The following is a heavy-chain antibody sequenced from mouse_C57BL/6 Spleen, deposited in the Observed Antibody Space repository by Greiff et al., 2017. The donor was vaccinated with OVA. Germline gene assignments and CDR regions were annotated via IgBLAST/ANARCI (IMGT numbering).Heavy chain of an antibody. CDR3: PISTVVGAMDY. Sequence: VQRVESGAELVRPGASVTLSCKASGYTFTDYEMHWVKQTPVHGLEWIGAIDPETGGTAYNQKFKGKAILTADKSSSTAYMELRSLTSEDSAVYYCPISTVVGAMDYWGQGTSVTVSA. V-gene: IGHV1-15*01. CDR2: IDPETGGT. CDR1: GYTFTDYE. D-gene: IGHD1-1*01. J-gene: IGHJ4*01.